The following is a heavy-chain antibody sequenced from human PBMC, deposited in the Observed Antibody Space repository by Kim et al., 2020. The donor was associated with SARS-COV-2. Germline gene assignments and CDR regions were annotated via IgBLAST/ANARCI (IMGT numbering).Heavy chain of an antibody. CDR1: GFTFSSYA. D-gene: IGHD3-10*01. Sequence: GGSLRLSCAASGFTFSSYAMHWVRQAPGKGLEWVAVISYDGSNKYYADSVKGRFTISRDNSKNTLYLQMNSLRAEDTAVYYCAREPLRYGSGSYYRYYGMDVWGQGTTVTVSS. V-gene: IGHV3-30*04. CDR3: AREPLRYGSGSYYRYYGMDV. CDR2: ISYDGSNK. J-gene: IGHJ6*02.